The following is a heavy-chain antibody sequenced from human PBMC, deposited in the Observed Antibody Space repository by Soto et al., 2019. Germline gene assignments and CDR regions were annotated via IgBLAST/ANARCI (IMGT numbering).Heavy chain of an antibody. Sequence: SRVRQAPGKGLEWVSYISSSGSTIYYADSVKGRFTISRDNAKNSLYLQMNSLRAEDTAVYYCARANRGLGYWGQGTLVTVSS. V-gene: IGHV3-11*01. CDR3: ARANRGLGY. J-gene: IGHJ4*02. CDR2: ISSSGSTI.